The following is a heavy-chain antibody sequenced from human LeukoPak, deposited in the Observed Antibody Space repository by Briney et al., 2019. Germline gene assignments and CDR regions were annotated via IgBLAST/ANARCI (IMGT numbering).Heavy chain of an antibody. J-gene: IGHJ4*02. CDR3: ATETGNFYFYS. CDR1: GYTLTELS. V-gene: IGHV1-24*01. CDR2: FDPEDGET. D-gene: IGHD1-7*01. Sequence: ASVKVSCKVSGYTLTELSMHWVRQPPGKGLEWMGVFDPEDGETIYAQKFQGRVTMTEDASTDTAYTELRRLRSEERAVYYCATETGNFYFYSWGQGTLVTVSS.